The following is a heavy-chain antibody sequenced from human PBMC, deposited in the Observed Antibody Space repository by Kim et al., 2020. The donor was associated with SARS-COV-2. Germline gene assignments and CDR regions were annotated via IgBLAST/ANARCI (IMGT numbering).Heavy chain of an antibody. J-gene: IGHJ6*02. D-gene: IGHD3-10*01. CDR1: GFTFSGSA. CDR2: IRSKANSYAT. Sequence: GGSLRLSCAASGFTFSGSAMHWVRQASGKGLEWVGRIRSKANSYATAYAASVKGRFTISRDDSKNTAYLQMNSLKTEDTAVYYCTSGETYYGYYYYGMDVWGQGTTVTVSS. V-gene: IGHV3-73*01. CDR3: TSGETYYGYYYYGMDV.